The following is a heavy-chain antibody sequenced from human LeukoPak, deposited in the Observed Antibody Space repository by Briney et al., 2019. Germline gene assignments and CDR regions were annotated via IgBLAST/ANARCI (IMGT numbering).Heavy chain of an antibody. V-gene: IGHV3-33*01. J-gene: IGHJ6*02. CDR3: ARDLEVGATLYYYGMDV. D-gene: IGHD1-26*01. CDR2: IWYDGSNK. Sequence: GGSLRLSCAASGFTFSSYGMHWVRQAPGKGLEWVAVIWYDGSNKYYADSVKGRFTISRDNSKNTLYLQMNSLRAEDTAVYYCARDLEVGATLYYYGMDVWGQGTTVTVSS. CDR1: GFTFSSYG.